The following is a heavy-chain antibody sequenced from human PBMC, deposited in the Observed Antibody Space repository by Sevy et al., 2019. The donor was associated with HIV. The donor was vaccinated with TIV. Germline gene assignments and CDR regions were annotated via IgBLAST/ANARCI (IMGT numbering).Heavy chain of an antibody. Sequence: GGSLRLSCAASGFTFSIYAMSCVRQAPGKGLEWVSGISGSYNSTYYADSVKGRFTISRDNSKNTLYLQMNSLRAEDTAVYYCAKDLYYDTSLFDYWGQGTLVTVSS. CDR1: GFTFSIYA. V-gene: IGHV3-23*01. CDR2: ISGSYNST. D-gene: IGHD3-22*01. J-gene: IGHJ4*02. CDR3: AKDLYYDTSLFDY.